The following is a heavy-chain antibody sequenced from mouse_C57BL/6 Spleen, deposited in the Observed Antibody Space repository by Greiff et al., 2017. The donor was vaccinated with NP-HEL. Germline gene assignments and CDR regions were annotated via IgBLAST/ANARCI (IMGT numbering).Heavy chain of an antibody. V-gene: IGHV1-81*01. CDR3: AGSNWGVGFDY. J-gene: IGHJ2*01. CDR2: IYPRSGNT. CDR1: GYTFTSYG. D-gene: IGHD4-1*01. Sequence: VQLQQSGAELARPGASVKLSCKASGYTFTSYGISWVKQRTGQGLEWIGEIYPRSGNTYYNEKFKGKATLTADKSSSTAYMELRSLTSEDSAVCFCAGSNWGVGFDYWGQGTTLTVSS.